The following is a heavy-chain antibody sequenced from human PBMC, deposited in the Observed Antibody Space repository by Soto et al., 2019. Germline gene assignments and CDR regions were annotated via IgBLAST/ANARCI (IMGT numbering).Heavy chain of an antibody. V-gene: IGHV3-49*05. CDR2: IRSERYGGTA. D-gene: IGHD2-21*01. CDR1: GFTFRDYA. J-gene: IGHJ5*01. CDR3: TLIPRNGGGAPFAS. Sequence: QVVESGGGLVKPGQSLRLSCAGSGFTFRDYAVAWFRQTPGKGLECIGFIRSERYGGTADYAASVRGRFIISRDDYTGVAYLQMDSLRSGDTAVYHCTLIPRNGGGAPFASWGQGTLVTVAS.